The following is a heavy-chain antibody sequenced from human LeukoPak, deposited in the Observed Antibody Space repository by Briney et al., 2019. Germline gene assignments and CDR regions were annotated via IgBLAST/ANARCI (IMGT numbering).Heavy chain of an antibody. J-gene: IGHJ6*03. D-gene: IGHD3-3*01. CDR1: GYIFTSYG. CDR3: ARGSYYDFWSVYYPTPYYYYYYMDV. CDR2: MNPNSGNT. V-gene: IGHV1-8*03. Sequence: ASVKVSCKASGYIFTSYGINWVRQATGPGLEWMGWMNPNSGNTGYAQKFQGRVTITRNASINTAYIELSILRSEDTAVYYCARGSYYDFWSVYYPTPYYYYYYMDVWGKGTTVTVSS.